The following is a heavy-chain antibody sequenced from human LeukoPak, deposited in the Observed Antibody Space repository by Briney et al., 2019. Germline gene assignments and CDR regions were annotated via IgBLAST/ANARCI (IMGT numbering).Heavy chain of an antibody. V-gene: IGHV3-23*01. CDR2: ISGSGGST. CDR1: GFIFSSYA. J-gene: IGHJ3*02. Sequence: GGSLRLSCAASGFIFSSYAMSWVRQAPGKGLEWVSVISGSGGSTYYADSVKGRFTISRDNSKNTLYLQMNSLRAEDTAVYYCARGGYREAAAGTGDAFDIWGQGTMVTVSS. CDR3: ARGGYREAAAGTGDAFDI. D-gene: IGHD6-13*01.